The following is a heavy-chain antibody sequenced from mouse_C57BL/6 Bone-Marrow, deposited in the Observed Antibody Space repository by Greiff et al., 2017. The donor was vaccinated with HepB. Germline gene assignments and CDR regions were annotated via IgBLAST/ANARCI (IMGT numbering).Heavy chain of an antibody. Sequence: VQLQQSGPELVKPGASVKISCKASGYSFTSYYIHWVKQRPGQGLEWIGWIYPGSGNTKYNEKFKGKATLTADTSSSTAYMQLSSLTSEDSAVYYCARRLLRSLYAMDYWGQGTSVTVSS. D-gene: IGHD1-1*01. CDR1: GYSFTSYY. CDR3: ARRLLRSLYAMDY. V-gene: IGHV1-66*01. J-gene: IGHJ4*01. CDR2: IYPGSGNT.